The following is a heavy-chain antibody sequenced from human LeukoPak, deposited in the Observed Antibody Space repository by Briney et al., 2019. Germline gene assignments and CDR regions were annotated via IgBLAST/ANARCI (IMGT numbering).Heavy chain of an antibody. CDR3: ARHVRFLEWLSSYYFDY. Sequence: SQTLSLTCTVSGGSISSGSYYWGWIRQPPGKGLEWIGSIYYSESTYYNPSLKSRVTISVDTSKNQFSLKLSSVTAADTAVYYCARHVRFLEWLSSYYFDYWGQGTLVTVSS. CDR1: GGSISSGSYY. CDR2: IYYSEST. D-gene: IGHD3-3*01. V-gene: IGHV4-39*01. J-gene: IGHJ4*02.